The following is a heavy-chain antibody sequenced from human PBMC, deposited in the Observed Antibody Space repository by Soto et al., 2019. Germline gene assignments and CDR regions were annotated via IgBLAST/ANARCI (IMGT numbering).Heavy chain of an antibody. J-gene: IGHJ4*02. CDR1: GGSISNFY. CDR2: IYYSGTT. Sequence: SETLSLTGNVSGGSISNFYWNWIRQPPGKGLEWIGYIYYSGTTNYNPSLKSRVTISIDTSKNQVSLNLTSVTSADTAVYYCARDQDLGYWGQGTLVTVSS. V-gene: IGHV4-59*01. CDR3: ARDQDLGY. D-gene: IGHD3-10*01.